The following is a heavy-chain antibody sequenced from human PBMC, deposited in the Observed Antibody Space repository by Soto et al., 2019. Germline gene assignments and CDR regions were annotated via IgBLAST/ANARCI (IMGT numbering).Heavy chain of an antibody. Sequence: AGGSLRLSCAASGFTFDDYAMHWVRQAPGKGLEWVSGISWNSGSIGYADSVKGRFTISRDNAKNSLYLQMNSLRAEDTALYYCAKAVWFGELAKAFDIWGQGTMVTVSS. V-gene: IGHV3-9*01. D-gene: IGHD3-10*01. CDR1: GFTFDDYA. J-gene: IGHJ3*02. CDR2: ISWNSGSI. CDR3: AKAVWFGELAKAFDI.